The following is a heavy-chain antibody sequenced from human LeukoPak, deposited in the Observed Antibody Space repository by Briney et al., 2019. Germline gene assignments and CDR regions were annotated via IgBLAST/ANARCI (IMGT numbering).Heavy chain of an antibody. CDR1: GFTFSSYG. CDR2: ISYDGSNK. V-gene: IGHV3-30*18. Sequence: GGSLRLSCAASGFTFSSYGMHWVRQAPGKGLEWVAVISYDGSNKYYADSVKGRFTISRDNSKNTLYLQMNSLRAEDTAVYYCAKARYSSSWHGVDYWGQGTLVTVSS. CDR3: AKARYSSSWHGVDY. J-gene: IGHJ4*02. D-gene: IGHD6-13*01.